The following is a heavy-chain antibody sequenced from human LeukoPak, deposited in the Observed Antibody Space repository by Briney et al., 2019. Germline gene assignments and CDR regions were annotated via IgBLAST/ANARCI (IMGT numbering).Heavy chain of an antibody. CDR3: ASLLNYDYVWGSYRRHFDY. Sequence: GGSLRLSCAASGFTFSSYAMRWVRQAPGKGLEWVAVISYDGSNKYYADSVKGRFTISRDNSKNTLYLQMNSLRAEDTAVYYCASLLNYDYVWGSYRRHFDYWGQGTLVTVSS. CDR2: ISYDGSNK. J-gene: IGHJ4*02. V-gene: IGHV3-30*04. D-gene: IGHD3-16*02. CDR1: GFTFSSYA.